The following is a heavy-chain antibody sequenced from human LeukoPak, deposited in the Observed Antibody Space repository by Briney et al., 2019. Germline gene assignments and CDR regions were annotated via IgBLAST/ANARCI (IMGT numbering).Heavy chain of an antibody. CDR3: AKAARYCSGGNCYSFDP. CDR1: GFTFSSYS. CDR2: ISSSSSYI. J-gene: IGHJ5*02. Sequence: GGSLRLSCAASGFTFSSYSMNWVRQAPGKGLEWVSSISSSSSYIYYADSVKGRFTISRDNSKNTLYLQMNSLRAEDTAVYYCAKAARYCSGGNCYSFDPWGQGALVTVSS. V-gene: IGHV3-21*04. D-gene: IGHD2-15*01.